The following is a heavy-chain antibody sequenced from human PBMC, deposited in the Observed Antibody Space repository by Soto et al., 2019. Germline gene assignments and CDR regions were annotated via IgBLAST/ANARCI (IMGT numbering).Heavy chain of an antibody. D-gene: IGHD3-16*01. Sequence: PGGSLRLSCAASGFTFSNAWMNWVRQAPGKGLEWVGRIKSKTDGGTTDYAAPVKGRFTISRDDSKNTLCLQMNSLKTEDTAVYYCTTRTASDPSRPMIRQIDYWGQGTLVTVSS. CDR3: TTRTASDPSRPMIRQIDY. V-gene: IGHV3-15*07. J-gene: IGHJ4*02. CDR1: GFTFSNAW. CDR2: IKSKTDGGTT.